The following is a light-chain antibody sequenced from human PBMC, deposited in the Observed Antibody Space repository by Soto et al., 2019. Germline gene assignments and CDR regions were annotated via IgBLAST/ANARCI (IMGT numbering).Light chain of an antibody. Sequence: SSTGDRVTITCRASQGISSYLAWYQQKPGKAPKLLIYAASTLQSGVPSRFSGSGSGTDFTLTISCLQSEDFATYYCQQYYSYPRTFGQGTKVDIK. CDR1: QGISSY. J-gene: IGKJ1*01. V-gene: IGKV1-8*01. CDR2: AAS. CDR3: QQYYSYPRT.